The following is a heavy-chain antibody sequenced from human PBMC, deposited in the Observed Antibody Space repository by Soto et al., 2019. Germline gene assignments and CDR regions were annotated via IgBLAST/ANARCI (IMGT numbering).Heavy chain of an antibody. CDR2: ISGSNGAT. CDR1: GYSFINYG. V-gene: IGHV1-18*04. D-gene: IGHD5-12*01. J-gene: IGHJ5*01. Sequence: QVQLVQSGAEVKKPGASVKVSCKFSGYSFINYGMTWVRQAPGQGFEWMGWISGSNGATNYAQRFQGRVTLTTDTSTNTDDMELRSLIFDDTTIYYCARDSKWLIINGNWFDSWGQGTLVTVSS. CDR3: ARDSKWLIINGNWFDS.